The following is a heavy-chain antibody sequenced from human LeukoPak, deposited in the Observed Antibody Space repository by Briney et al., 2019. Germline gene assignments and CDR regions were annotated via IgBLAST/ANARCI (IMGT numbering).Heavy chain of an antibody. Sequence: PSETLSLTCTVSGGSMNNYYWSWIRQPAGKGLEWIGQIYTSGTTNYNPSLRSRVTMSVDTSKNQFSLKLSSVTAADTAVYYCVRDRRYYDSSGYPRFDYWGQGMLVTLPS. V-gene: IGHV4-4*07. CDR2: IYTSGTT. J-gene: IGHJ4*02. D-gene: IGHD3-22*01. CDR1: GGSMNNYY. CDR3: VRDRRYYDSSGYPRFDY.